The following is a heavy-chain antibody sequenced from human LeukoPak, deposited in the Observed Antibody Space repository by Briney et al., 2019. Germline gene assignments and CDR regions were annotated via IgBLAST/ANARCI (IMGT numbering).Heavy chain of an antibody. CDR1: GGSISSGTYY. CDR3: ARDGAYCGGDCYQY. J-gene: IGHJ4*02. D-gene: IGHD2-21*02. CDR2: IYTSGTT. V-gene: IGHV4-61*02. Sequence: SETLSLTCSVSGGSISSGTYYWSWLRQPAGKGLEWIGRIYTSGTTNYNPSLKSRVTISVDTSKNQFSLKLSSVTAADTAVYYCARDGAYCGGDCYQYWGQGTLVTVSS.